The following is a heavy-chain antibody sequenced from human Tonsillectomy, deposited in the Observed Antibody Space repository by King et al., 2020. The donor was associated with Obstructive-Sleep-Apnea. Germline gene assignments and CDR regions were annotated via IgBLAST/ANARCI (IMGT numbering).Heavy chain of an antibody. D-gene: IGHD2-21*01. J-gene: IGHJ5*02. CDR3: ARDCAGTPGGPWFDP. CDR2: IYYSGST. Sequence: QLQESGPGLVKPSQTLSLTCTVSGSSISRGGYYWSWIRQLPGKGLEWFGYIYYSGSTHSNPSLKSRVTISVDTSKNQFSLKLTSVTAADTAVYYCARDCAGTPGGPWFDPWGQGTLVTVSS. CDR1: GSSISRGGYY. V-gene: IGHV4-31*03.